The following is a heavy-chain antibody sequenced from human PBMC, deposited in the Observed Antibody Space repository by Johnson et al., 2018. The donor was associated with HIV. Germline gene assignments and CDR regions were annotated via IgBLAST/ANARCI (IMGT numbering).Heavy chain of an antibody. J-gene: IGHJ3*01. CDR1: GFMFDDYA. Sequence: QVQLVESGGGVERPGESLRLSCVGSGFMFDDYAMSWVRQVPGKGLEWVAVIWYDGSNKYYADSVKGRFTISRDNSKNTLYLQMNSLRAEDTAVYYCAKDLSSSSLWGQGTMVTVSS. CDR2: IWYDGSNK. D-gene: IGHD6-6*01. V-gene: IGHV3-33*06. CDR3: AKDLSSSSL.